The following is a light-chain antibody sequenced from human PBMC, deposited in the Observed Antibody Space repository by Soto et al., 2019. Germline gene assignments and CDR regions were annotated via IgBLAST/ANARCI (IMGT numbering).Light chain of an antibody. Sequence: DIQMTQSPSTLSSSVGDRVTITCRASQSISNLLAWYQQKPGKAPKLLIYKASNLENGVPPRISGSGSGTEFTLTISSLQPDDFATYYCQQYSRYPWKFGQGTKVEIK. V-gene: IGKV1-5*03. CDR1: QSISNL. CDR2: KAS. J-gene: IGKJ1*01. CDR3: QQYSRYPWK.